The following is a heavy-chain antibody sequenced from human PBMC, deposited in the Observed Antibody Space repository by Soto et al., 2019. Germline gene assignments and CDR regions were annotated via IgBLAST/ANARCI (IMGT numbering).Heavy chain of an antibody. CDR3: AKGRGGSGSLTPRVDF. V-gene: IGHV3-23*01. CDR1: GFTFNNYA. Sequence: EVQLLESGGGLVQPGGSLRLSCAASGFTFNNYAMTWVRQAPGKGLEWVSAISGGGDTTSYADSVKGRFTVSRDGCKNTLYLQMTRLRAEDTALYYCAKGRGGSGSLTPRVDFWGQGTLVTVSS. J-gene: IGHJ4*02. CDR2: ISGGGDTT. D-gene: IGHD3-10*01.